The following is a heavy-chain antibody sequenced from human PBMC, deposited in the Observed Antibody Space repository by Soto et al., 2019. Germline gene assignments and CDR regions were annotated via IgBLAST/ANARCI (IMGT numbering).Heavy chain of an antibody. D-gene: IGHD6-13*01. J-gene: IGHJ6*02. CDR3: ARESSSSWFNYYYGMDV. V-gene: IGHV4-4*07. Sequence: KPSETLSLTCTVSGGSISSYYWSWIRQPAGKGLEWIGRIYTSGSTNYNPSLKSRVTMSVDTSKNQFSLKLSSVTAADTAVYYCARESSSSWFNYYYGMDVWGQGTTVTVSS. CDR2: IYTSGST. CDR1: GGSISSYY.